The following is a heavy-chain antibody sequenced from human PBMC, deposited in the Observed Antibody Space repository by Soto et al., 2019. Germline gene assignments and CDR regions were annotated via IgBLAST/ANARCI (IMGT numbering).Heavy chain of an antibody. J-gene: IGHJ4*02. Sequence: PGGSMRLSCVASGFAFSSYAMTWIRQAPGKGLEWVSVISGSGGTTWYADSVKGRFTISRDKSKRTLYLQMNSLRAGDTAVYYCAKGKCDSSTCNTGGQWGQVTLGTVSA. CDR2: ISGSGGTT. V-gene: IGHV3-23*01. D-gene: IGHD3-22*01. CDR3: AKGKCDSSTCNTGGQ. CDR1: GFAFSSYA.